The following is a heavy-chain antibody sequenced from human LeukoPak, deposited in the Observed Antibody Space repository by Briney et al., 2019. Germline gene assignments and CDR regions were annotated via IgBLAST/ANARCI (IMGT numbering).Heavy chain of an antibody. V-gene: IGHV1-18*01. CDR2: MNPYNGNT. Sequence: ASVKVSCKASGYTFTSYDISWVRQAPGQGLEWMGWMNPYNGNTSYAQKLQGRVTMTTNTSISTAYMELRSLRSDDTAVYYCARTDDYYYDCSGYSTDFDYWGQGTLVTVSS. CDR3: ARTDDYYYDCSGYSTDFDY. D-gene: IGHD3-22*01. J-gene: IGHJ4*02. CDR1: GYTFTSYD.